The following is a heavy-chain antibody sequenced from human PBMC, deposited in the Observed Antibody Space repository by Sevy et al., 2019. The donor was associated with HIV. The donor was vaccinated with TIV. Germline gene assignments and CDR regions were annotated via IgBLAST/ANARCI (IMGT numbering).Heavy chain of an antibody. V-gene: IGHV3-30-3*01. CDR2: ISYDGNTR. CDR1: GLTFSSYA. CDR3: ARDLGYESSGYLPFFDP. D-gene: IGHD3-22*01. Sequence: GGSLRLSCAASGLTFSSYAMHWVRQAPGKGLEWVAVISYDGNTRYYGDSVKGRFTISRDDSKNTLYLQMNSLRAEDTATYYYARDLGYESSGYLPFFDPRGQGTLVTVSS. J-gene: IGHJ4*01.